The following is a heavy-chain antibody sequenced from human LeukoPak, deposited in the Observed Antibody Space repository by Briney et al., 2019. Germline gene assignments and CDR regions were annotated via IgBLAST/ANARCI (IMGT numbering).Heavy chain of an antibody. CDR1: GGSISSGGYY. CDR3: ARVVVVVPAAISNLVWFVP. D-gene: IGHD2-2*01. V-gene: IGHV4-31*03. CDR2: IYYSGST. Sequence: PSQTLSLTCTVSGGSISSGGYYWSWIRQHPGKGLEWIGYIYYSGSTYYNPSLKSRVTISVDTSKNQFSLKLSSVTAADTAVYYCARVVVVVPAAISNLVWFVPWGQGTLVTVSS. J-gene: IGHJ5*02.